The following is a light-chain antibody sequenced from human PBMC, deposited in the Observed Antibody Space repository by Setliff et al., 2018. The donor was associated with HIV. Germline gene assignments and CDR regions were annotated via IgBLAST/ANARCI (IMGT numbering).Light chain of an antibody. CDR3: SSYTSVSTYV. CDR2: DVT. J-gene: IGLJ1*01. Sequence: QSVLAQPASVSGSPGQSITISCTGTSSDIGGYDYVSWYRQHPGKAPELIIYDVTYRPSGVSSRFSASKSGNTASLTISGLQAEDEADYYCSSYTSVSTYVFGTGTKVTVL. V-gene: IGLV2-14*03. CDR1: SSDIGGYDY.